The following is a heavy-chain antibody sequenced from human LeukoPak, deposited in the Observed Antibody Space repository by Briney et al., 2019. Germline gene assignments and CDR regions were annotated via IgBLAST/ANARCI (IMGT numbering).Heavy chain of an antibody. D-gene: IGHD1-1*01. CDR1: GYSFTGYY. Sequence: ASVKVSCKASGYSFTGYYIHWVRQAPGQGREWMGWINPNSGGTSYVQKFQGWVTMTRDTSISTAYMELNSLRSNDTAVYYSARGEERNFYYYYGMDVWGQGTTVTVSS. J-gene: IGHJ6*02. CDR2: INPNSGGT. CDR3: ARGEERNFYYYYGMDV. V-gene: IGHV1-2*04.